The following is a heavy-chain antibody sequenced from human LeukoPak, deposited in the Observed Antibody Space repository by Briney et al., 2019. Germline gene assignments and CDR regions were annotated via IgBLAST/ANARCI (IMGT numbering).Heavy chain of an antibody. D-gene: IGHD6-19*01. CDR3: ARRAPLVAVAGSHWYFDL. CDR1: GGSFSGYY. V-gene: IGHV4-34*01. J-gene: IGHJ2*01. CDR2: INHSGST. Sequence: PSETLSLTCAVYGGSFSGYYWSWIRQPPGKGLEWIGEINHSGSTNYNPSLKSRVTISVDTSKNQFSLKLSSVTAADTAVYYCARRAPLVAVAGSHWYFDLWGRGTLVTVSS.